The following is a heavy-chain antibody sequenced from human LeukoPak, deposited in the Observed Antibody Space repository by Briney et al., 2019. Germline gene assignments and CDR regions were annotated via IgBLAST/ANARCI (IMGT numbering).Heavy chain of an antibody. J-gene: IGHJ4*02. CDR2: IDWDDDK. V-gene: IGHV2-70*01. D-gene: IGHD5-12*01. Sequence: SGPTLVNPTQTLTLTCTFSGFSLSTSRMCVSWIRQPPGKALEWLALIDWDDDKYYSTPLKTRLTISKDTSKNQVVLTMTNMDPVGTATYYCARTRGYSGYDTVDYWGQGALVTVSS. CDR3: ARTRGYSGYDTVDY. CDR1: GFSLSTSRMC.